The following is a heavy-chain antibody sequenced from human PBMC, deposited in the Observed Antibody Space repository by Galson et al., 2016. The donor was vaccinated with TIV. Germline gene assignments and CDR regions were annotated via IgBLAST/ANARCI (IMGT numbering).Heavy chain of an antibody. D-gene: IGHD2-15*01. Sequence: SVKVSCKASGYSFTSYGVSWVRQAPGQGLEWMGWISGYNENTYYTQNFQGRVTMTTDTSTSTAYLELKSLRSDDTAVYYCASDPTSSPRVVSHYYYDGMDVLGQGATGTV. CDR2: ISGYNENT. J-gene: IGHJ6*02. CDR3: ASDPTSSPRVVSHYYYDGMDV. CDR1: GYSFTSYG. V-gene: IGHV1-18*01.